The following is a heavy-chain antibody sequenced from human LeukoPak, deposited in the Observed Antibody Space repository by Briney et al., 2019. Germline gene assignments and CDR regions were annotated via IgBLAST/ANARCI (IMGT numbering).Heavy chain of an antibody. D-gene: IGHD2-2*01. CDR3: AKAACSSTSCSLFDY. CDR2: ISWNSGSI. Sequence: PGGSLRLSCAASGFTFDDYAMHWVRQAPGKGLEWVSGISWNSGSIGYADSVKGRFTISRDNAKNSLYLQMNRLRAEDTALYYCAKAACSSTSCSLFDYWGQGTLVTVSS. V-gene: IGHV3-9*01. CDR1: GFTFDDYA. J-gene: IGHJ4*02.